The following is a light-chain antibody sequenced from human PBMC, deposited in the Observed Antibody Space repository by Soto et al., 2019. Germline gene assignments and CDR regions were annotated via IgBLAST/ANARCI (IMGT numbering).Light chain of an antibody. J-gene: IGKJ1*01. CDR3: QQYGTSPT. Sequence: EIVLTQSPGTLSLSPGERVTLSCRASQSVSSSYLAWHQQKPGQAPRLLVYGASSRATGIPDRFSGSGSGTDFTLTINRLEPEDFAVYYCQQYGTSPTFGQGTKVEIK. CDR2: GAS. CDR1: QSVSSSY. V-gene: IGKV3-20*01.